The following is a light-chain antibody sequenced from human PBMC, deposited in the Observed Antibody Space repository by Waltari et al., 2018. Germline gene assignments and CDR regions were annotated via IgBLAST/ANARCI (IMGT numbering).Light chain of an antibody. J-gene: IGLJ1*01. V-gene: IGLV3-1*01. Sequence: SYDLTQSPSVSVSPGQTASITCSGDELEKKYVCWYQQKPGQSPVLVIYQDVRRPSEIPERFAVSNSGNTATLTISGTQPMDEADYYCQAWDSGVAGVFGTGTKVTVL. CDR3: QAWDSGVAGV. CDR2: QDV. CDR1: ELEKKY.